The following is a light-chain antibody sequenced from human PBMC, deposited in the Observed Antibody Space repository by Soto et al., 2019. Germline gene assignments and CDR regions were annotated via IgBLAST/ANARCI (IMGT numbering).Light chain of an antibody. CDR2: DVS. J-gene: IGLJ2*01. CDR1: SSDVGGYNY. Sequence: QSALTQPASVSGSPGQSITISCTGTSSDVGGYNYVSWYQQHPGKAPKLIIYDVSNRPSGISYRFSGSKSGNTASLTISGLQAEDEADYYCSSYTITITLVFGGGTQLTVL. V-gene: IGLV2-14*01. CDR3: SSYTITITLV.